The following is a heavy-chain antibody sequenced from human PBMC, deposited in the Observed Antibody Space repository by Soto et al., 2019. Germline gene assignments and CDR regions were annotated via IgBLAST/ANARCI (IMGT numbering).Heavy chain of an antibody. CDR2: IYHSGST. D-gene: IGHD5-12*01. J-gene: IGHJ6*02. CDR1: GGSISSSNW. V-gene: IGHV4-4*02. CDR3: AIWLHPTGPIYGMDV. Sequence: PSETLSLTCAVSGGSISSSNWWSWVRQPPGKGLEWIGEIYHSGSTNYNPSLKSRVTISVDKSKNQFSLKLSSVTAADTAVYYCAIWLHPTGPIYGMDVWGQGTTVTVSS.